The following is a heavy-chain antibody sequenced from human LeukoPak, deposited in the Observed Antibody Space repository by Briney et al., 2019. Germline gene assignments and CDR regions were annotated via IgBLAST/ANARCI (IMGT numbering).Heavy chain of an antibody. D-gene: IGHD3-22*01. CDR3: ARDVRLCDSNGFDAVDI. Sequence: VASVKVSCKASGYTFTSYGINWGRQAPGQGLEWMGWISAYNGDTNYAQKLQGRVTMTTDTSTRTAYMELRSLRSDDTAVYYCARDVRLCDSNGFDAVDIWGQGTMVTVSS. V-gene: IGHV1-18*01. CDR1: GYTFTSYG. CDR2: ISAYNGDT. J-gene: IGHJ3*02.